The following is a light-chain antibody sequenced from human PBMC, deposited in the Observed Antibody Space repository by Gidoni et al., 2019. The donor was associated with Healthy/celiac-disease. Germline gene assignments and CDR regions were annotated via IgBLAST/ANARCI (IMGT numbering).Light chain of an antibody. J-gene: IGLJ3*02. CDR2: KDS. CDR1: ALPKQY. CDR3: QSADSSGTYV. V-gene: IGLV3-25*03. Sequence: SYELTPPPSVSVSPGQTARITCSGDALPKQYAYWYQQKPGQAPVLVIYKDSERPSGIPERFSCSSSGTTVTLTISGVQAEDEADYYCQSADSSGTYVFGGGTKLTVL.